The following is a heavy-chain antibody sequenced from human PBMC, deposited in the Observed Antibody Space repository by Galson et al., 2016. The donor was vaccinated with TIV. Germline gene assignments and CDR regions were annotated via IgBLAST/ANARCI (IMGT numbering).Heavy chain of an antibody. V-gene: IGHV1-24*01. CDR3: ATVAWFPGLSLDN. Sequence: SVKVSCKVSGDSLSELVMHWVRQGPGKGLEWMGGFDPEVSKTVYAQKFQGRLTMTADTSRDTAYMELGSLTFEDTAVYYCATVAWFPGLSLDNRGQGTLVTVSS. CDR2: FDPEVSKT. CDR1: GDSLSELV. D-gene: IGHD2/OR15-2a*01. J-gene: IGHJ4*02.